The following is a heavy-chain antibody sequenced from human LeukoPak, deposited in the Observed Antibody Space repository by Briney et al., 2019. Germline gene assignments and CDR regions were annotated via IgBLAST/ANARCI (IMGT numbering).Heavy chain of an antibody. CDR3: ALYCRLSSNCGYYGMDV. CDR1: GGSVNNYC. V-gene: IGHV4-59*08. Sequence: RSETLSLTCIVSGGSVNNYCWSWIRQPPWKGLEWIGEVSFSGSTNYNPSPTSRVTISADTSKNQFSLKLSSVTAADTAVYYCALYCRLSSNCGYYGMDVWGQGTTVTVSS. D-gene: IGHD2-15*01. J-gene: IGHJ6*02. CDR2: VSFSGST.